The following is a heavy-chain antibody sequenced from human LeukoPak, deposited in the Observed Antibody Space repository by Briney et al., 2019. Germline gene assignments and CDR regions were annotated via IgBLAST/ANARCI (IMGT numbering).Heavy chain of an antibody. D-gene: IGHD5-12*01. CDR2: ISAYNGNT. CDR1: GYTFTSYG. J-gene: IGHJ5*02. Sequence: ASVKVSCKASGYTFTSYGISWVRQAPGQGLEWMGWISAYNGNTNYAQKLQGRVTMTTDTSTSTAYMGLRSLRSDDTAVYYCARKGAGFSGYDLGYNWFDPWGQGTLVTVSS. CDR3: ARKGAGFSGYDLGYNWFDP. V-gene: IGHV1-18*01.